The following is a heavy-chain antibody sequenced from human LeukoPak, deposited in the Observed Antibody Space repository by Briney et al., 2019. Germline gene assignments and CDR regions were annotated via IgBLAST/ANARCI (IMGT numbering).Heavy chain of an antibody. CDR1: GFSFNNYE. CDR2: ISSSGGTI. CDR3: ARDAGTRLKYSFGYGDY. V-gene: IGHV3-48*03. D-gene: IGHD5-18*01. Sequence: GGSLRLSCAASGFSFNNYEMNWVRQAPGKGLEWVSYISSSGGTIYYADSVKGRFTISRDNAKNSLYLQMNSLRAEDTAVYYCARDAGTRLKYSFGYGDYWGQGALVTVSS. J-gene: IGHJ4*02.